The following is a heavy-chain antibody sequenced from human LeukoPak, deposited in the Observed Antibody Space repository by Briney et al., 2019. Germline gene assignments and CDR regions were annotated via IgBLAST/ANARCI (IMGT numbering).Heavy chain of an antibody. CDR3: ARDHSSSGMDV. V-gene: IGHV3-21*01. Sequence: PGGPLRLSCAASGFTFSSYSMNWVRQAPGKGLEWVSSISSSSNYIYYADSVKGRFTISRDNAKNSLYLQMNSLRAEDTAVYYCARDHSSSGMDVWGQGTTVTVSS. J-gene: IGHJ6*02. CDR2: ISSSSNYI. CDR1: GFTFSSYS.